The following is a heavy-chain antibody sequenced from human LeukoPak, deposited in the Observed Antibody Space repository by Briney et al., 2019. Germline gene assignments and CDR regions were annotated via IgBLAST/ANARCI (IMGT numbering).Heavy chain of an antibody. J-gene: IGHJ4*02. CDR1: GFTFSDYY. CDR2: IKSKTDGGTT. V-gene: IGHV3-15*01. CDR3: TTDYGGNSGFDY. Sequence: PGGSLRLSCAASGFTFSDYYMSWIRQAPGKGLEWVGRIKSKTDGGTTDYAAPVKGRFTISRDDSKNTLYLQMNSLKTEDTAVYYCTTDYGGNSGFDYWGQGTLVTVSS. D-gene: IGHD4-23*01.